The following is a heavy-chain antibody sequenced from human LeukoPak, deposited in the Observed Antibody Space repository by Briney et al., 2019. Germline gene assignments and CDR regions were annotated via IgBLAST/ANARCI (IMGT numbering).Heavy chain of an antibody. CDR3: AREYGDFDY. Sequence: NSSETLSLTCTVSGGSISSYYWSWIRQPTGKGLQWIGRINTRGNTNYNPSLKSRVTMSVDTSKNQFSLKLHSLTAADTAVYYCAREYGDFDYWGQGTLVTVSS. D-gene: IGHD4-17*01. CDR2: INTRGNT. J-gene: IGHJ4*02. V-gene: IGHV4-4*07. CDR1: GGSISSYY.